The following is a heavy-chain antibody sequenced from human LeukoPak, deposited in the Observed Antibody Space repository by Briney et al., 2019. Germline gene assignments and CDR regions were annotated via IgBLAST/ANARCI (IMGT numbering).Heavy chain of an antibody. D-gene: IGHD3-22*01. CDR3: ARRRYYDSTGYLE. CDR1: GGFISSSSYY. Sequence: SETLSLTCTISGGFISSSSYYWGWIRQPRGKGLEWIGDIYYSGSTYYNPALKSRVSMSIDTSKNQFSLELRSVAAADTALYYCARRRYYDSTGYLEWGQGTLVTVTS. V-gene: IGHV4-39*01. J-gene: IGHJ1*01. CDR2: IYYSGST.